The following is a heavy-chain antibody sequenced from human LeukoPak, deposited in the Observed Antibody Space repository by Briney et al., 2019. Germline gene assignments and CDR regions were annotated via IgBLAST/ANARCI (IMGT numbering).Heavy chain of an antibody. CDR2: ISGSSSYI. Sequence: PGGSLRLSCAASGFTFSNAWMSWVRQAPGKGLEWVSSISGSSSYIYYADSVKGRFTISRDNAKNSLYLQMNSLRAEDTAVYYCAKEAWFGELLYRGYYMDVWGKGTTVTISS. CDR3: AKEAWFGELLYRGYYMDV. V-gene: IGHV3-21*04. CDR1: GFTFSNAW. J-gene: IGHJ6*03. D-gene: IGHD3-10*01.